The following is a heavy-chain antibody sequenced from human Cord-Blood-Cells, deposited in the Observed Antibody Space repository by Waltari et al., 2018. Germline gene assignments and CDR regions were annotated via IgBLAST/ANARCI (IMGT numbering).Heavy chain of an antibody. V-gene: IGHV4-39*07. CDR3: ARLGGDSGSYYFDY. J-gene: IGHJ4*02. CDR2: IYYSGST. Sequence: QLQLQESGPGLVKPSATLSLTCTVPGGPISSSSYYWGWIRQPPGKGLEWIGSIYYSGSTYYNPSLKSRVTISVDTSKNQFSLKLSSVTAADTAVYYCARLGGDSGSYYFDYWGQGTLVTVSS. CDR1: GGPISSSSYY. D-gene: IGHD1-26*01.